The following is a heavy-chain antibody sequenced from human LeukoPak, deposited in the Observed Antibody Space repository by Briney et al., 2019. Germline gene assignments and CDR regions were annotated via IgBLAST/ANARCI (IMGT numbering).Heavy chain of an antibody. V-gene: IGHV3-23*01. CDR3: AKAVLLWFGESDY. J-gene: IGHJ4*02. CDR1: GFTFSSYA. CDR2: ISGSGGST. Sequence: GGSLRLSCAASGFTFSSYAMSWVRQAPGKGLEWVSAISGSGGSTYYADSVKGRFTISRDNSKNTLYLQINSLRAEDTAVYYCAKAVLLWFGESDYWGQGTLVTVSS. D-gene: IGHD3-10*01.